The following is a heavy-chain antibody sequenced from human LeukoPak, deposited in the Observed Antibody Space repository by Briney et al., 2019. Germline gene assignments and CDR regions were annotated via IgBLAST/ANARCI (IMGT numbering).Heavy chain of an antibody. CDR2: ISSSGSTI. V-gene: IGHV3-11*04. J-gene: IGHJ6*03. CDR1: GFTFSDYY. D-gene: IGHD2-2*01. CDR3: ARSYCSRTSFKKGSYYYYMDV. Sequence: GGSLRLSCAASGFTFSDYYMSWIRQAPGKGLEWVSYISSSGSTIYYADSVKGRFTTSRDNAKNSLYLQMNSLRAEDTAVYYCARSYCSRTSFKKGSYYYYMDVWGKGNTVTVSS.